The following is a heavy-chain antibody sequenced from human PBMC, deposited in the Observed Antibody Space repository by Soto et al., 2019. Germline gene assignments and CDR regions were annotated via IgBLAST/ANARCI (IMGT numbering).Heavy chain of an antibody. Sequence: PGGSLRLSCAASGFTFRNYGMNLIRQAQGKGLEWVSYIGIGSSTKYYADSVKGRFTISRDNAKNSLYLQMNSLRAEDTAVYYCARDQLYYNDISGRPLNAFDVWGQGTMVTVSS. CDR3: ARDQLYYNDISGRPLNAFDV. D-gene: IGHD3-22*01. V-gene: IGHV3-48*01. CDR2: IGIGSSTK. J-gene: IGHJ3*01. CDR1: GFTFRNYG.